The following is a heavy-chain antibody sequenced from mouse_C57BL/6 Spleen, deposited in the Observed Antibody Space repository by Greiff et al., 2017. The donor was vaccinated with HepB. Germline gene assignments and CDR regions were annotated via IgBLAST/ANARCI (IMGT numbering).Heavy chain of an antibody. CDR1: GYSITSGYY. CDR3: ARDGSSSY. Sequence: EVKVEESGPGLVKPSQSLSLTCSVTGYSITSGYYWNWIRQFPGNKLEWMGYISYDGSNNYNPSLKNRISITRDTSKNQFFLKLNSVTTEDTATYYCARDGSSSYWGQGTLVTVSA. CDR2: ISYDGSN. V-gene: IGHV3-6*01. D-gene: IGHD1-1*01. J-gene: IGHJ3*01.